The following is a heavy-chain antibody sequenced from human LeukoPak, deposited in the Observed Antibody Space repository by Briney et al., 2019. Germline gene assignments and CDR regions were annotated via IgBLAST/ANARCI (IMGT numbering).Heavy chain of an antibody. V-gene: IGHV5-10-1*01. D-gene: IGHD1-26*01. CDR3: ARQGRGSYRRDFDY. J-gene: IGHJ4*02. CDR2: IDPSDSHI. CDR1: GYSFTSNW. Sequence: GESLKISCNGSGYSFTSNWISWVRQMPGKGLEWMGRIDPSDSHINYSPSFQGHVTLSVDKSISTAYLQWSSLRASDTAMYYCARQGRGSYRRDFDYWGQGTLVTVSS.